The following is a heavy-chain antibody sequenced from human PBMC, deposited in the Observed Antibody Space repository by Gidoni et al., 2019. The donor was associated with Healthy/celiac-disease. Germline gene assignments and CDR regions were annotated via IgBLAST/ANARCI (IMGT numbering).Heavy chain of an antibody. CDR1: GFPFSSYG. V-gene: IGHV3-30*18. Sequence: QVQLVESGGGVVQPGRSLRLSCAASGFPFSSYGMTWVRQAPGKGLEWVAVRSYDGSNKYYADSVKGRFTISRDNSKNTLYLQMNSLRAEDTAVYYCAKDKSCSSTSCYTHPYYYYGMDVWGQGTTVTVSS. CDR2: RSYDGSNK. J-gene: IGHJ6*02. CDR3: AKDKSCSSTSCYTHPYYYYGMDV. D-gene: IGHD2-2*02.